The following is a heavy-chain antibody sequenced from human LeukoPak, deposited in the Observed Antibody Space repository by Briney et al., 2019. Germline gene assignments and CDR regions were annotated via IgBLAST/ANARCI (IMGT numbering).Heavy chain of an antibody. J-gene: IGHJ5*02. CDR3: AREGYCSSTSCSTIYNWFDP. Sequence: PGGSLRLSCAASGFTFTSYWMSWVRQAPGKGLEWVANIKLDGSAKNYVDSVKGRFTISRDNAKNSLYLQMNSLRAEDTAVYYCAREGYCSSTSCSTIYNWFDPWGQGTLVTVSS. CDR1: GFTFTSYW. D-gene: IGHD2-2*01. CDR2: IKLDGSAK. V-gene: IGHV3-7*05.